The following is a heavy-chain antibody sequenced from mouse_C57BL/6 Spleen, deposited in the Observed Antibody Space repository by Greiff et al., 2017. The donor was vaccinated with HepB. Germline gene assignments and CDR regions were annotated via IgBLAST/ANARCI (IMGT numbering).Heavy chain of an antibody. CDR2: IHPNSGST. CDR3: AREGVYYGNYEDFDY. Sequence: QVQLQQPGAELVKPGASVKLSCKASGYTFTSYWMHWVKQRPGQGLEWIGMIHPNSGSTNYNEKFKSKATLTVDKSSSTAYMQLSSLTSEDSAVYYCAREGVYYGNYEDFDYWGQGTTLTVSS. V-gene: IGHV1-64*01. CDR1: GYTFTSYW. D-gene: IGHD2-1*01. J-gene: IGHJ2*01.